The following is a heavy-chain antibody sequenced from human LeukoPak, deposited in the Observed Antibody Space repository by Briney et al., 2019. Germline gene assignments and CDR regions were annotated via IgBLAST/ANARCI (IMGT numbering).Heavy chain of an antibody. V-gene: IGHV4-34*01. Sequence: PSETLSLTCAVYGGSFSGYYWSWIRQPPGKGLEWIGEINHSGSTNYNPSLKSRVTISVDTSKNQFSLKLSSVTAADTAVYYCARRQRRITMIVVDYWGQGTLVTVSS. CDR2: INHSGST. CDR1: GGSFSGYY. J-gene: IGHJ4*02. CDR3: ARRQRRITMIVVDY. D-gene: IGHD3-22*01.